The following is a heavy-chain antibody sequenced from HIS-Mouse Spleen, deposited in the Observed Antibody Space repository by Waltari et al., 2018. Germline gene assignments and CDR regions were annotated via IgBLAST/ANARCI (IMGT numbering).Heavy chain of an antibody. V-gene: IGHV4-39*07. CDR3: AREIPYSSSWYDWYFDL. CDR1: GGSISSSSYY. D-gene: IGHD6-13*01. J-gene: IGHJ2*01. CDR2: INFSGST. Sequence: QLQLQESGPGLVKPSETLSLTCTVPGGSISSSSYYWGWIRQPPGKGLEWIGCINFSGSTYNNRSLESRVTISVDTSKNQFSLKLSSVTAADTAVYYCAREIPYSSSWYDWYFDLWGRGTLVTVSS.